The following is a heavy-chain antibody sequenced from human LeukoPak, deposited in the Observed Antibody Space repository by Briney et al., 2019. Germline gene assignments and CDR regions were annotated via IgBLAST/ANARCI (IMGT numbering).Heavy chain of an antibody. D-gene: IGHD4-17*01. CDR3: AKSPGPYGDYVAFDY. CDR2: ISGSGGST. J-gene: IGHJ4*02. CDR1: GFTFSSYA. Sequence: PGASLRLSCVASGFTFSSYAMSWVRQAPGKGLEWVSAISGSGGSTYYADSVKGRFTISRDNSKNTLYLQMNSLRAEDTAVYYCAKSPGPYGDYVAFDYWGQGTLVTVSS. V-gene: IGHV3-23*01.